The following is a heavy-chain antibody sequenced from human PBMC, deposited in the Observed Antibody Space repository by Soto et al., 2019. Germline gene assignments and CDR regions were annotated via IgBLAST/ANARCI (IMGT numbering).Heavy chain of an antibody. CDR3: ARGRFSSSWYPNWFDP. D-gene: IGHD6-13*01. Sequence: PSETLSLTCTVSGGSISSGDYYWSWIRQPPGKGLEWIGYIYYSGSTYYNPSLKSRVTISVDTSKNQFSLKLSSVTAADTAVYYCARGRFSSSWYPNWFDPWGQGTLVTVS. CDR1: GGSISSGDYY. CDR2: IYYSGST. J-gene: IGHJ5*02. V-gene: IGHV4-30-4*01.